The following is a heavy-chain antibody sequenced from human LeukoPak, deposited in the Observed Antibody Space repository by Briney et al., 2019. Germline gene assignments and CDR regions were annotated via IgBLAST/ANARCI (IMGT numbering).Heavy chain of an antibody. D-gene: IGHD3-22*01. CDR2: ISSSSTTI. Sequence: GGSLRLSCAASGFTFSSYSMNWVLQAPGKGLEWVSYISSSSTTIYYADSVKGRFTISRDNAKNSLYLQMNSLRAEDTAVYYCARVSRPGSYYYNTSGYRPLDYWGQGTLVTVSS. CDR1: GFTFSSYS. J-gene: IGHJ4*02. CDR3: ARVSRPGSYYYNTSGYRPLDY. V-gene: IGHV3-48*04.